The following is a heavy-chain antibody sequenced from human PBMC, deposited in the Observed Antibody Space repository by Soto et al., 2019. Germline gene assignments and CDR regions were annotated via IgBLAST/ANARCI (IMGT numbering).Heavy chain of an antibody. CDR3: AKDMAPNPHSTPRD. CDR1: GFTFDDFA. CDR2: ISWNSGGL. Sequence: EVQLVESGGGLVQPGRSLRLSCAASGFTFDDFALHWVRQAPGKGLEWVSGISWNSGGLGYADSVKGRFTISRDNAKNSLYLQMNSLRAEDTALYYCAKDMAPNPHSTPRDWGQGTLVTVSS. J-gene: IGHJ4*02. D-gene: IGHD6-13*01. V-gene: IGHV3-9*01.